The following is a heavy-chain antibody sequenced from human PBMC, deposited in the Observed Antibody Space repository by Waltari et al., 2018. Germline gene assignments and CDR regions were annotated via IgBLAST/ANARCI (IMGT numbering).Heavy chain of an antibody. Sequence: DVQLVESGGGLVKPGGSLTLACAASGFRFSDYAMNWVRQGPGKGLEWVSSISRGRKSSYYADSVKGRFTISRDNAKKFLYLEMNALSADDTAVYYWARDNWTPNFYDKSGYFWGQGALVSVSS. V-gene: IGHV3-21*02. CDR2: ISRGRKSS. CDR1: GFRFSDYA. D-gene: IGHD3-22*01. CDR3: ARDNWTPNFYDKSGYF. J-gene: IGHJ4*02.